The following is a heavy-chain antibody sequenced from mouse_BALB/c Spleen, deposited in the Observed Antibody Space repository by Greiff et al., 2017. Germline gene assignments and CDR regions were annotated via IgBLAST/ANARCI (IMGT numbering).Heavy chain of an antibody. CDR2: IWSGGST. V-gene: IGHV2-2*02. CDR3: ARKNYYGSSYDAMDY. Sequence: VKLQESGPGLVQPSQSLSITCTVSGFSLTSYGVHWVRQSPGKGLEWLGVIWSGGSTDYNAAFISRLSISKDNSKSQVFFKMNSLQANDTAIYYCARKNYYGSSYDAMDYWGQGTSVTVSS. D-gene: IGHD1-1*01. CDR1: GFSLTSYG. J-gene: IGHJ4*01.